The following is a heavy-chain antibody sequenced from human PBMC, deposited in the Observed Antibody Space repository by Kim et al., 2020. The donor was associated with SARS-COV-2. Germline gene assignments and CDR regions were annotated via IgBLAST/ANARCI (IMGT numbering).Heavy chain of an antibody. V-gene: IGHV3-30*04. CDR3: ARSTVPAAGTTY. Sequence: GGSLRLSCAASGFSFRSYAMHWVRQAPGKGLEWVAVISYDGSNKYYADSVKGRFTISRDNSKNTLYLQMNSLRADDTAVYYCARSTVPAAGTTYWGQGTLVTVSS. D-gene: IGHD2-2*01. J-gene: IGHJ4*02. CDR1: GFSFRSYA. CDR2: ISYDGSNK.